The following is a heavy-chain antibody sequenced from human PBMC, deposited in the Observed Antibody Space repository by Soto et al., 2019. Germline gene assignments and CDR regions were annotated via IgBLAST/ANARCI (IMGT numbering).Heavy chain of an antibody. CDR2: IDPSDSYT. V-gene: IGHV5-10-1*01. CDR1: RESFDRYC. Sequence: PTTSRSDSRESFDRYCIHLVRPMHGKGLEWMGRIDPSDSYTNYSPSFQGHVTISADKSISTAYLQWSSLKASDTAMYYCASEFGPTGAAAHFDYWGQGHLV. D-gene: IGHD6-13*01. J-gene: IGHJ4*02. CDR3: ASEFGPTGAAAHFDY.